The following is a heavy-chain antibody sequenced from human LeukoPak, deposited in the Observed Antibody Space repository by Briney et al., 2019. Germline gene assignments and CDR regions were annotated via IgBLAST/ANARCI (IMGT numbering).Heavy chain of an antibody. Sequence: PGGSLRLSCAVSGVSFSDYAMNWVRLAPGTGLQWVSSISGSGGSTYYADSVKGRFSISRDNSKNTLSLQMNSLRAEDTALYYCLKGGQRYDFWRFDYCGQGTVVTVYS. J-gene: IGHJ4*02. D-gene: IGHD3-3*01. V-gene: IGHV3-23*01. CDR1: GVSFSDYA. CDR3: LKGGQRYDFWRFDY. CDR2: ISGSGGST.